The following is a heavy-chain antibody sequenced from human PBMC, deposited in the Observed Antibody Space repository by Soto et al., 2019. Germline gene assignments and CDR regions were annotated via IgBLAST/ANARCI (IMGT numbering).Heavy chain of an antibody. Sequence: HVHLVQSGAEVKNPGASVKVSCKASGYSFTRYGIGWARQAPGQGLEWMGWINAYNGNTNYAQNLQGRLTLTTDTSTTTAYMELRSLRSNDTAIYYCAMVDVYVTPSPQDVWGQGTTVTVSS. V-gene: IGHV1-18*01. D-gene: IGHD3-16*01. CDR2: INAYNGNT. CDR1: GYSFTRYG. CDR3: AMVDVYVTPSPQDV. J-gene: IGHJ6*02.